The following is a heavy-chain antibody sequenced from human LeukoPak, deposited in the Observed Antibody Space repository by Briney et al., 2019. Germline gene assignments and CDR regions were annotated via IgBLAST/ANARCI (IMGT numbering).Heavy chain of an antibody. J-gene: IGHJ6*02. V-gene: IGHV1-2*02. CDR2: ITPNSGGT. CDR3: ARDFAGTTSRYNCYAMDV. CDR1: GYSFTDHS. Sequence: ASVRVSCKASGYSFTDHSMHWVRQAPGQGLEWMGWITPNSGGTNYAQKFQGRVTMTRDPSISTAYMELGRLRSDDTAVYYCARDFAGTTSRYNCYAMDVWGQGTTVTVSS. D-gene: IGHD1-7*01.